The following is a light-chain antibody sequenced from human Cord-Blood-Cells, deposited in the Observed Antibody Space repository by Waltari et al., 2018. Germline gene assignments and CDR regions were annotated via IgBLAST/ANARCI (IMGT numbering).Light chain of an antibody. Sequence: DIQMTQFPSTLSASVGDRVTITCRASQSISSQVAWYQQKPGKAPMLLIDTASSLEGGLPSMFSGSGSGTEFTLTISSLQPDDVATYYCQQYNSYSTFGQGTKLEIK. CDR1: QSISSQ. V-gene: IGKV1-5*03. CDR3: QQYNSYST. J-gene: IGKJ2*01. CDR2: TAS.